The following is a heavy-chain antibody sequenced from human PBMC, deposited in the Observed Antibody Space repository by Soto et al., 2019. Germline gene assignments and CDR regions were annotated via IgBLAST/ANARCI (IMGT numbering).Heavy chain of an antibody. CDR1: GGTSSSYA. J-gene: IGHJ6*03. CDR2: IIPIFGTA. Sequence: ASVKVSCKASGGTSSSYAISWVRQAPGQGLEWMGGIIPIFGTANYAQKFQGRVTITADESTSTAYMELSSLRSEDTAVYYCARGLKEAYCSGVSCYPDYYYYMDVWGKGTTVTVSS. D-gene: IGHD2-15*01. CDR3: ARGLKEAYCSGVSCYPDYYYYMDV. V-gene: IGHV1-69*13.